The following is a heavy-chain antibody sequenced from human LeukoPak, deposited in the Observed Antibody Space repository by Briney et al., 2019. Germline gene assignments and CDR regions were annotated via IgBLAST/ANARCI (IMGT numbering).Heavy chain of an antibody. V-gene: IGHV4-34*01. Sequence: PSETLSLTCAVYGGSFSDYYWSWIRQPPGKGLEWIGEINHSGSTNYNPSLKSRVTMSVDTSKDQFSLKLSSVTAADTAVYYCARAHKRVGDFWRITYYFDYWGQGTLVTVSS. CDR1: GGSFSDYY. CDR2: INHSGST. J-gene: IGHJ4*02. CDR3: ARAHKRVGDFWRITYYFDY. D-gene: IGHD3-3*01.